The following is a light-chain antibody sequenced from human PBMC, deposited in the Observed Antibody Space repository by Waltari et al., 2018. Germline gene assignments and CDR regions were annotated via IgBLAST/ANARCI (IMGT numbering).Light chain of an antibody. CDR1: SSDIGGYNG. J-gene: IGLJ2*01. CDR2: EVS. CDR3: GSYRSGTTVL. V-gene: IGLV2-8*02. Sequence: QSALTQPPSVSKSLGQSVTISCTGTSSDIGGYNGVSWYQQHSDTAPRLLIYEVSKRPSGVSDRFAGYKDGNTASLTISGLQAEDEADYYCGSYRSGTTVLVGGGTRLTVL.